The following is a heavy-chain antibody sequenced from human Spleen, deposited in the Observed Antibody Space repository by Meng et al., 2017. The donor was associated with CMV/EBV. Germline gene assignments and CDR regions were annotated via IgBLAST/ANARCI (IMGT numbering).Heavy chain of an antibody. V-gene: IGHV3-74*01. J-gene: IGHJ3*01. CDR3: VKDTGSTTALGTFDV. D-gene: IGHD2/OR15-2a*01. CDR2: TNYDESGT. CDR1: GFTFSNHW. Sequence: GGSLRLSCAASGFTFSNHWMHWVRQAPGKGLAWVSRTNYDESGTTYADSVRGRFSISRDNAGNSLYLQMNSLRLEDTAFYYCVKDTGSTTALGTFDVWGQGTMVTVSS.